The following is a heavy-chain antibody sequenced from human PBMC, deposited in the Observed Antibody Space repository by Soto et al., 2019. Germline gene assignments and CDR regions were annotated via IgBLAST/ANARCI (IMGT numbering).Heavy chain of an antibody. D-gene: IGHD6-13*01. Sequence: QVQLVESGGGVVQPGRSLRLSCAASGFTFSSYGMHWVRQAPGKGLEWVAVIWYDGSNKYYADSVKGRFTISRDNSKNTLYLQMNSLRAEDTAVYYCASATAIAAAADYWGQGTLVTVSS. CDR1: GFTFSSYG. CDR3: ASATAIAAAADY. V-gene: IGHV3-33*01. J-gene: IGHJ4*02. CDR2: IWYDGSNK.